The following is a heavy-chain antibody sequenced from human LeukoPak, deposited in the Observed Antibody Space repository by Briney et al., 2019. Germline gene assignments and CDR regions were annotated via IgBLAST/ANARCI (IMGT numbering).Heavy chain of an antibody. CDR2: IYYSGST. CDR1: GGSISSYY. D-gene: IGHD4-11*01. V-gene: IGHV4-59*01. CDR3: ARSTLTTVVY. J-gene: IGHJ4*02. Sequence: SETLSLTCTVSGGSISSYYWSWIRQPPGKGLEWIGYIYYSGSTNYNPSLKSRVTISVDTSKNQFSLKLSSVTAADTAVYYCARSTLTTVVYWGQGTLVTVSS.